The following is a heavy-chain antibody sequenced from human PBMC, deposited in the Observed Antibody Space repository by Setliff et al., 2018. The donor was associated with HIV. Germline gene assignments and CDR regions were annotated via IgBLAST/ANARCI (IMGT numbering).Heavy chain of an antibody. CDR1: GGPINSGGYS. D-gene: IGHD1-26*01. V-gene: IGHV4-30-2*01. J-gene: IGHJ4*02. CDR2: IYPTGST. Sequence: SETLSLTCAVSGGPINSGGYSWSWIRQPPGKGLEWIGNIYPTGSTYYNPSLKSRLTMSIDRSKNQFSLKLSSVTAPDTAVYYCARIRGPGVDYWGQGTQVTVSS. CDR3: ARIRGPGVDY.